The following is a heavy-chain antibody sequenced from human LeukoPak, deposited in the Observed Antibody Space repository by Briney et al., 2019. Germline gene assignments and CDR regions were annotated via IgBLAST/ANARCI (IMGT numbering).Heavy chain of an antibody. D-gene: IGHD2-2*01. V-gene: IGHV3-30-3*01. Sequence: GGSLRLSCAASGFTFSSCAMHWVRQAPGKGLEWVAVISYDGSNKYYADSVKGRFTISRDNSKNTLYLQMNSLRAEDTAVYYCARECRTKVPAALCYFDYWGQGTLVTVSS. J-gene: IGHJ4*02. CDR3: ARECRTKVPAALCYFDY. CDR1: GFTFSSCA. CDR2: ISYDGSNK.